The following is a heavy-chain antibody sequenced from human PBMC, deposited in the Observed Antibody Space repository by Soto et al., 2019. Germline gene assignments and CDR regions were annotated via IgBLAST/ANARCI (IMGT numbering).Heavy chain of an antibody. Sequence: EVQLLESGGGSVQPGGSLRLSCAASGFTFSSYAMTWARQAPGKGLEWVSGISESGDNTYYADSVKGRFSISRDDSKNTLYLQMNSLRVEDTALYYCTRGRGYGVPFDPWGQGTLVTVSS. V-gene: IGHV3-23*01. CDR3: TRGRGYGVPFDP. D-gene: IGHD5-12*01. J-gene: IGHJ5*02. CDR1: GFTFSSYA. CDR2: ISESGDNT.